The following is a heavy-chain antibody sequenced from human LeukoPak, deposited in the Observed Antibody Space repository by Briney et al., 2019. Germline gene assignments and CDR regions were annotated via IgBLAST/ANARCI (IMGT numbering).Heavy chain of an antibody. CDR2: ITGSGGST. D-gene: IGHD1-7*01. J-gene: IGHJ2*01. Sequence: GGSLRLSCAASGFTFCSYDMSWLRQAPGSGLEWVSGITGSGGSTYYADSVKGRFTISRDNSKNTLYLQMNSLRAEDTAVYYCVKVRWGELLDCYSDRRGRGTLVTVSS. V-gene: IGHV3-23*01. CDR3: VKVRWGELLDCYSDR. CDR1: GFTFCSYD.